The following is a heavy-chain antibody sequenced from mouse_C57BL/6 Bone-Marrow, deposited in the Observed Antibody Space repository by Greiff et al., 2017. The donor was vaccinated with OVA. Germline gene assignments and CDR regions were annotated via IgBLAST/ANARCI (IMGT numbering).Heavy chain of an antibody. J-gene: IGHJ3*01. V-gene: IGHV8-8*01. CDR2: IWWDDDK. CDR3: ARIKTPFYYYGSSLFAD. Sequence: QVTLKESGPGILQPSQTLILTCSFSGFSLSTFGMGVGWIRQPSGKGLEWLAHIWWDDDKYYNPALKSRLTISKDTSKNQVFLTIANVDTADTATYYCARIKTPFYYYGSSLFADWGQGTLVTVSA. D-gene: IGHD1-1*01. CDR1: GFSLSTFGMG.